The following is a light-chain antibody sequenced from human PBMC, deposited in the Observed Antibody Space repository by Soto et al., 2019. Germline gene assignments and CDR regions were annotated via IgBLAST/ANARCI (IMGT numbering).Light chain of an antibody. CDR3: QQTSRTPKT. J-gene: IGKJ1*01. Sequence: DIQMTQSPSSLSASVGDRVTITCRASQSITTYLNWYRQKPGKAPNLLIYAASSLHSGVPPRFSGAGSGTDFTLTISSLQPEDFATYYCQQTSRTPKTFGQGTKVDIK. CDR1: QSITTY. V-gene: IGKV1-39*01. CDR2: AAS.